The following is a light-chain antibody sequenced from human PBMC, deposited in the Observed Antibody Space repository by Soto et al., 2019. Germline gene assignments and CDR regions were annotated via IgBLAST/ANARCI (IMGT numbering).Light chain of an antibody. CDR3: QQSYTTPIT. Sequence: DIQMTQSPSSLSASVGDRVTITCRASQTISYYLNWYQHKPGKAPKLLTFGASSLQSGVPSRFSGSGSETDFTLTISSLQPEDFATYYCQQSYTTPITLGQGTRLEIK. CDR1: QTISYY. V-gene: IGKV1-39*01. CDR2: GAS. J-gene: IGKJ5*01.